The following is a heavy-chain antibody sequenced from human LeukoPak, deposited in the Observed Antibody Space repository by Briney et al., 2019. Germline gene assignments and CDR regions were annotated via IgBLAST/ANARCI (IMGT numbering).Heavy chain of an antibody. CDR1: GFTFSSYA. Sequence: GGSLRLSCAASGFTFSSYAMHWVRQAPGKGLEWVAVISYDGSNKYYADSVKGRFTISRDNSKNTLYLQMNSLRAEDTAVYYCARGQAARSHFDYWGQGTLVTVSS. J-gene: IGHJ4*02. CDR2: ISYDGSNK. CDR3: ARGQAARSHFDY. D-gene: IGHD6-6*01. V-gene: IGHV3-30-3*01.